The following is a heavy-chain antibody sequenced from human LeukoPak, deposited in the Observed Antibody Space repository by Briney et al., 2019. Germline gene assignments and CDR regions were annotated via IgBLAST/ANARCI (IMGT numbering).Heavy chain of an antibody. CDR1: GGSISSYY. CDR2: IYYSGST. V-gene: IGHV4-59*01. Sequence: SETLSLTCTVSGGSISSYYWSWIRQPPGKGLEWIGYIYYSGSTNYNPSLKSRVTISVDTSKNQFSLKLSSVTAADTAVYYCARDLDSSGLDAFDIWGQGRMVTVSS. D-gene: IGHD3-22*01. CDR3: ARDLDSSGLDAFDI. J-gene: IGHJ3*02.